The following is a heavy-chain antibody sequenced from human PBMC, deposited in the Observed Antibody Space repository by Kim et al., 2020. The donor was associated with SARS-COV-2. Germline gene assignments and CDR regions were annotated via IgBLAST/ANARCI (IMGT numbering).Heavy chain of an antibody. V-gene: IGHV3-48*02. CDR3: ARGYCSSSRCYAGPDY. Sequence: SVKGRFTISRDNSENSLYRQMKSLRDDDTAVYYCARGYCSSSRCYAGPDYWGQGTLVTVST. J-gene: IGHJ4*02. D-gene: IGHD2-2*01.